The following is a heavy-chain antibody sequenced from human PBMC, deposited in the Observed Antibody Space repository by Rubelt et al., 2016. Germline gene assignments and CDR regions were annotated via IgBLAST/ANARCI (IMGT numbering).Heavy chain of an antibody. V-gene: IGHV1-18*01. CDR2: ISTSNGNI. D-gene: IGHD3-10*01. J-gene: IGHJ4*02. CDR3: ARRSGSYFDCDF. CDR1: GYTFTTFG. Sequence: QVQLVQSGAEVKKPGASVKVSCKTSGYTFTTFGISWIRQAPGQGLEWMGWISTSNGNIKYGEKFQGRVTMTTDTSTSTVYMEMRSLRSDDTAVFYCARRSGSYFDCDFWGQGTLVTVSS.